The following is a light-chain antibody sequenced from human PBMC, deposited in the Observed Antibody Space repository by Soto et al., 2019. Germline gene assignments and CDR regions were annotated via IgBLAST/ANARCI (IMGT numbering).Light chain of an antibody. J-gene: IGKJ1*01. CDR3: QQYNSYSRT. CDR2: KAS. CDR1: QTISSW. Sequence: DIQMTQSPSTLSGSVGDRVTITCRASQTISSWFAWYQQKPGKAPKLLIYKASTLKSGVPSRFSGSGSGTEFTLTISSLQRDDFATYYCQQYNSYSRTFGQGTKVDIK. V-gene: IGKV1-5*03.